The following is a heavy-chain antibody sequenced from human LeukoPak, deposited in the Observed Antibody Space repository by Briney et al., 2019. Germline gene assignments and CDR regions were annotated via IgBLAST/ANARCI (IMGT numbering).Heavy chain of an antibody. Sequence: ASVKLSCTASGYTFTSYGISWVRQAPAQGLEWMGRMNPNNGNTGYAQKFQGRVTITRNTSISTAYMELSSLRSEDTAVYYCARGSGGMVRGVNLNWGQGTLVTVSS. CDR3: ARGSGGMVRGVNLN. D-gene: IGHD3-10*01. V-gene: IGHV1-8*03. J-gene: IGHJ4*02. CDR1: GYTFTSYG. CDR2: MNPNNGNT.